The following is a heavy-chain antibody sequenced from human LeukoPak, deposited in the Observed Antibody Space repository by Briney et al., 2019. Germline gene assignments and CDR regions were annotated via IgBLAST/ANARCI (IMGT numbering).Heavy chain of an antibody. CDR1: GYTFTGYY. Sequence: ASVKVSGKASGYTFTGYYMHWVRQAPGQGLEWMGWINPNSGGTNYAQKFQGWVTMTRDTSISTAYVELSRLRSDDTAVYYCAREVAAAGTEYYFDYWGQGTLVTVSS. V-gene: IGHV1-2*04. CDR3: AREVAAAGTEYYFDY. CDR2: INPNSGGT. D-gene: IGHD6-13*01. J-gene: IGHJ4*02.